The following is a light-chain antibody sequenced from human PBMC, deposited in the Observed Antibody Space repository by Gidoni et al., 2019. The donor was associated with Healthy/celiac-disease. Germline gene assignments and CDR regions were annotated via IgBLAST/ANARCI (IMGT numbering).Light chain of an antibody. Sequence: DIQMTQSPSSLSASVGDRVTITCRASQSISSYLYWYQQKPGEAPKLLIYAASSLQSGVPSRFSGGGSGTDFTLTISSLQPEDFATYYCQQCYSTPLTFGGGTKVEIK. J-gene: IGKJ4*01. CDR2: AAS. CDR1: QSISSY. CDR3: QQCYSTPLT. V-gene: IGKV1-39*01.